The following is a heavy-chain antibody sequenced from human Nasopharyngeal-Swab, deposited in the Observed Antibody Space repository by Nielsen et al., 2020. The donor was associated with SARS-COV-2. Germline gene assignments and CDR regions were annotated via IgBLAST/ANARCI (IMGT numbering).Heavy chain of an antibody. CDR2: LYYTGST. J-gene: IGHJ4*02. CDR3: ARHGGFGKNFDY. V-gene: IGHV4-39*01. D-gene: IGHD3-10*01. CDR1: GGSISSSSYY. Sequence: SETLSLTCTVSGGSISSSSYYWGWIRQPPGKGLEGLGSLYYTGSTYYNPSLKSRVTISVDTSKNQFSLKLSSVTATDTAVYYCARHGGFGKNFDYWGQGTLVTVSS.